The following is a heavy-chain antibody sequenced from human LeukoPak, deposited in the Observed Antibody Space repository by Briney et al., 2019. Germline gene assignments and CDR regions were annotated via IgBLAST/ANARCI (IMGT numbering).Heavy chain of an antibody. J-gene: IGHJ4*02. CDR1: GGSISSGGYS. Sequence: SETLSLTCAVSGGSISSGGYSWSWIRQPPGKGLEWIGYIYHSGSTYYNPSLKSRVTISVDRSKNQSSLKLSSVTAADTAVYYCAGLITMVRGVIKDYWGQGTLVTVSS. CDR3: AGLITMVRGVIKDY. V-gene: IGHV4-30-2*01. D-gene: IGHD3-10*01. CDR2: IYHSGST.